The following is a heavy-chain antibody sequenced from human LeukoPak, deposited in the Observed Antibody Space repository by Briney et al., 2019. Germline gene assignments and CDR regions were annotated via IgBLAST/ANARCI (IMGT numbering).Heavy chain of an antibody. CDR2: ISAYNGNT. CDR1: VYTFISYG. D-gene: IGHD6-6*01. Sequence: EASVKVSCKASVYTFISYGISWMRQAPGQGLEGVGWISAYNGNTNYAQKLQGRVTMTTDTSTSTAYMELRSLRSDDTAVYYCARVKSSSNYFDYWGQGTVVTVSS. V-gene: IGHV1-18*01. CDR3: ARVKSSSNYFDY. J-gene: IGHJ4*02.